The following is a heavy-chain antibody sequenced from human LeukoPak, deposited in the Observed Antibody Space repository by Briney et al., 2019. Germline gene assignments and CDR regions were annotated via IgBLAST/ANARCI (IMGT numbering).Heavy chain of an antibody. CDR2: IGNNGGGI. Sequence: GGSLRLSCAASGFTFSTYTMYWVRHPPGKRLEWVSIIGNNGGGIHYADSVKGRFTISRDNAKNSLYLQMNSLRAEDTAVYYCARVTYYDSSGYSHWGQGTLVTVSS. CDR1: GFTFSTYT. V-gene: IGHV3-21*01. CDR3: ARVTYYDSSGYSH. J-gene: IGHJ4*02. D-gene: IGHD3-22*01.